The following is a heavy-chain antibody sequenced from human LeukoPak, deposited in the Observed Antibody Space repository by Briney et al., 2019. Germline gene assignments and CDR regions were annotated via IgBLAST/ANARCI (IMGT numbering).Heavy chain of an antibody. CDR3: ARDDYYYDSSGYYSN. J-gene: IGHJ4*02. CDR1: GGSISSYY. D-gene: IGHD3-22*01. CDR2: IYTSGST. V-gene: IGHV4-4*07. Sequence: PSETPSLTCTVSGGSISSYYWSWIRQPAGKGLEWIGRIYTSGSTNYNPSLKSRVIMSVDTSKNQFSLKLSSVTAADTAVYYCARDDYYYDSSGYYSNWGQGTLVTVSS.